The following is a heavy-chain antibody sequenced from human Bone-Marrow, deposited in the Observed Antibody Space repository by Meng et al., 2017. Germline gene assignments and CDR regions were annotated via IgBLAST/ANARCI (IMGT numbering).Heavy chain of an antibody. CDR2: ISYDGSNK. J-gene: IGHJ6*02. D-gene: IGHD1-7*01. V-gene: IGHV3-30*04. CDR3: AKTYWELYYYYYGMDV. Sequence: GGSLRLSCAASGFTFSSYVMHWVRQAPGKGLEWVAIISYDGSNKYYADSVKGRFTASRDNSKHTLYLQMNSLRAEDTAVYYCAKTYWELYYYYYGMDVWGQGTTVTVSS. CDR1: GFTFSSYV.